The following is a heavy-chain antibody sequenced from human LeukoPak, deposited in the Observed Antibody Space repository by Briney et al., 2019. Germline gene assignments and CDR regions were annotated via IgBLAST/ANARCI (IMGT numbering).Heavy chain of an antibody. CDR3: ARESSLLRSTDY. J-gene: IGHJ4*02. D-gene: IGHD3-3*01. CDR1: GGSFSGYY. V-gene: IGHV4-4*07. Sequence: SETLSLTCAVYGGSFSGYYWSWIRQPAGKGLEWIGRIYTSGGTNYNPSLKSRVIISVDTSKNQFSLKLSSVTAADTAVYYCARESSLLRSTDYWGQGTLVTVSS. CDR2: IYTSGGT.